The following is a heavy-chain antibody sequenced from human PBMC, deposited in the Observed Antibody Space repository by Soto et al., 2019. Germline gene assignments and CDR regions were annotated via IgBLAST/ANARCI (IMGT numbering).Heavy chain of an antibody. CDR2: VNVDDST. V-gene: IGHV3-23*01. Sequence: EVQLLESGGGLAQPGGSLRLSCAASGFTFSSYAMSWVRQAPGKGLEWVSSVNVDDSTYYANSVKGRFTISTDNSKNTVNLQMNSLRAEDTAVYYCAKSYYLDNWAQGTLVTVSS. J-gene: IGHJ4*02. CDR1: GFTFSSYA. CDR3: AKSYYLDN.